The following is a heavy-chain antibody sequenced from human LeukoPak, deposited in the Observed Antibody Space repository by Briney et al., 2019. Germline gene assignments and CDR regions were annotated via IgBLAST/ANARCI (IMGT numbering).Heavy chain of an antibody. V-gene: IGHV4-34*01. CDR2: INHGGIT. D-gene: IGHD2-15*01. CDR1: GESFSAYY. Sequence: SETLSLTCAVYGESFSAYYWSWIRQPPGKGLEWIGEINHGGITNYNPSLKSRVTISLDTSKNQFSLRLSSVTAADTAMYYCARSGGSFPPRYVDVWGQGTTVTVSS. CDR3: ARSGGSFPPRYVDV. J-gene: IGHJ6*02.